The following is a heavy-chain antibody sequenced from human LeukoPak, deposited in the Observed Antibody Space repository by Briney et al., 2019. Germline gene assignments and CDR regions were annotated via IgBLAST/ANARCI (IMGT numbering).Heavy chain of an antibody. J-gene: IGHJ4*02. CDR1: GFTFGRYS. V-gene: IGHV3-21*01. Sequence: PGGSLRLSCAASGFTFGRYSMNWVRQAPGKGLEWVSSISHGSSYIYYADSVKGRFTISRDNAENSLYLQMNSLRAEDTAVYYCARGPKYIASTGPHYFDYWGQGTLVTVSS. CDR3: ARGPKYIASTGPHYFDY. CDR2: ISHGSSYI. D-gene: IGHD1-1*01.